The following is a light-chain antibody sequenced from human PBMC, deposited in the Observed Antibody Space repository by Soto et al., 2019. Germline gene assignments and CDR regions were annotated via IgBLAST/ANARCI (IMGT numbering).Light chain of an antibody. CDR3: QQYGSSSFT. J-gene: IGKJ3*01. Sequence: EIVLTQSPGTLSLSPGERATLSCRASQSVSSSDLAWYQQKPGQAPRLLIYGASSRATGIPDRFSGSGSGTDFTITISRLEPEDFAVYYCQQYGSSSFTFGPGTKVDI. CDR2: GAS. V-gene: IGKV3-20*01. CDR1: QSVSSSD.